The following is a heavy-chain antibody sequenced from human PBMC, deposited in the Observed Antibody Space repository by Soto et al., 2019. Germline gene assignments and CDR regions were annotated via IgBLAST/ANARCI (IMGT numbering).Heavy chain of an antibody. J-gene: IGHJ4*02. V-gene: IGHV4-34*01. D-gene: IGHD5-12*01. CDR1: GGSFSGYY. CDR2: INHSGST. CDR3: ARGRGYSGYDYGGLLERRRRAFDY. Sequence: SETLSLTCAVYGGSFSGYYWSWIRQPPGKGLEWIGEINHSGSTNYNPSLKSRVTISVDTSKNQFSLKLSSVTAADTAVYYCARGRGYSGYDYGGLLERRRRAFDYWGQGTLVTVSS.